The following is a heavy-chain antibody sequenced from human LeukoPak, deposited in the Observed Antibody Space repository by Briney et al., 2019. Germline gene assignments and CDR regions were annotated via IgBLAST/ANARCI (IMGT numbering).Heavy chain of an antibody. D-gene: IGHD4-11*01. CDR2: IIPIFGTA. Sequence: SVKVSCKASGGTVNSYAISWVRQAPGQGLEWMGGIIPIFGTANYAQKFQGRVTITPDKSTNTAYMELSSLRSEDTAVYYCARDHYSNYERDAFDIWGQGTMVTVSS. CDR3: ARDHYSNYERDAFDI. CDR1: GGTVNSYA. J-gene: IGHJ3*02. V-gene: IGHV1-69*06.